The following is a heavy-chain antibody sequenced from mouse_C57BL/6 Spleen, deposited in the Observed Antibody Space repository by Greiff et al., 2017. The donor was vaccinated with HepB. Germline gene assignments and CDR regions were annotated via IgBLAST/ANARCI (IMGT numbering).Heavy chain of an antibody. V-gene: IGHV3-6*01. CDR1: GYSITSGYY. Sequence: EVKLVESGPGLVKPSQSLSLTCSVTGYSITSGYYWNWIRQFPGNKLEWMGYISYDGSNNYNPSLKNRISITRDTSKNQFFLKLNSVTTEDTATYYCAIITTVVANYYAMDYWGQGTSVTVSS. CDR3: AIITTVVANYYAMDY. CDR2: ISYDGSN. D-gene: IGHD1-1*01. J-gene: IGHJ4*01.